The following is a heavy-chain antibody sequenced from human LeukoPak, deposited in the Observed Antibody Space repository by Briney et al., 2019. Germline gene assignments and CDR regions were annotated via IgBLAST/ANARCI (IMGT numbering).Heavy chain of an antibody. D-gene: IGHD6-13*01. CDR2: ISGGGGST. V-gene: IGHV3-23*01. J-gene: IGHJ5*02. Sequence: PGGFLRLSCAASGFTFSSYAMSWVRQAPGKGLEWVSAISGGGGSTYYADSVKGRFTISRDNAKNTLYLQMNSLTAEDTAVYYCARGYSSRLYNWLDPWGQGTLVTVSS. CDR3: ARGYSSRLYNWLDP. CDR1: GFTFSSYA.